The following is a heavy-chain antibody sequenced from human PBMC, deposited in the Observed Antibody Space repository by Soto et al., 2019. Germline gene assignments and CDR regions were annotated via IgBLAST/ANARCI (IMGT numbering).Heavy chain of an antibody. CDR2: ISYDGSNK. J-gene: IGHJ6*02. D-gene: IGHD6-13*01. CDR3: ARDADGGYSSSWYQYYYYYYGMDV. Sequence: GGSLRLSCAASGFTFSSYAMHWVRQAPCKGLEWVAVISYDGSNKYYADSVKGRFTISRDNSKNTLYLQMNSLRAEDTAVYYCARDADGGYSSSWYQYYYYYYGMDVWGQGTTVTVSS. V-gene: IGHV3-30-3*01. CDR1: GFTFSSYA.